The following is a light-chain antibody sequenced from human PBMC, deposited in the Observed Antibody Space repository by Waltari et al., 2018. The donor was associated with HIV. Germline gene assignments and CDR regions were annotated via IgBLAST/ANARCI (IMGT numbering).Light chain of an antibody. CDR3: QSYDTTNHLI. J-gene: IGLJ2*01. Sequence: FMLTQPHSMSASPGTTVTISCTRSSGTIASHYVQWYQQRPGGAPTTVVFEDTQRPSGVPERFSGSIDSSSNSASLTISGLKTEDEADYYCQSYDTTNHLIFGGGTKVTVL. CDR1: SGTIASHY. CDR2: EDT. V-gene: IGLV6-57*04.